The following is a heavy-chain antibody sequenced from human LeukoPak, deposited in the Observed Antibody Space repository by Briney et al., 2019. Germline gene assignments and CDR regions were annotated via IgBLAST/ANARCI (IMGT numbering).Heavy chain of an antibody. Sequence: GASVKVSCKASGYTFTSYGISWVRQAPGQGLEWMGGIIPIFGTANYAQKFQGRVTITADESTSTAYMELSSLRSEDTAVYYCARHGSGSYYFYHNWFDPWGQGTLVTVSS. V-gene: IGHV1-69*13. D-gene: IGHD3-10*01. CDR1: GYTFTSYG. CDR3: ARHGSGSYYFYHNWFDP. CDR2: IIPIFGTA. J-gene: IGHJ5*02.